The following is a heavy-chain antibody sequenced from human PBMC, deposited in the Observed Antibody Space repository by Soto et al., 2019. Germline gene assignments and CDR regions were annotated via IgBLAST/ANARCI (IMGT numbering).Heavy chain of an antibody. CDR2: MNPNTGDS. CDR1: GYTFTSYD. Sequence: ASVKVSCKASGYTFTSYDIYWVRQATGQGLEWMGWMNPNTGDSSYAQKFQGRVTMTSDTSITTAHMELSSLRSEDTAVYYCARRAETNGWNGFGADKYYFDFWGQGTLVT. J-gene: IGHJ4*02. V-gene: IGHV1-8*01. CDR3: ARRAETNGWNGFGADKYYFDF. D-gene: IGHD1-1*01.